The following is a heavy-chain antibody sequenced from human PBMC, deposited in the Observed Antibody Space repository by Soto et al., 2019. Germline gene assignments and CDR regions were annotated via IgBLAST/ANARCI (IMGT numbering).Heavy chain of an antibody. V-gene: IGHV4-30-4*01. Sequence: SETLSLTCTVSGGSISSGDYYWSWIRQPPGKGLEWIGYIYYSGSTYYNPSLKSRVTISVDTSKNQFSLKLSSVTAADTAVYYCARANLHRGIAAAGIDYWGQGTLVTVSS. CDR1: GGSISSGDYY. J-gene: IGHJ4*02. D-gene: IGHD6-13*01. CDR3: ARANLHRGIAAAGIDY. CDR2: IYYSGST.